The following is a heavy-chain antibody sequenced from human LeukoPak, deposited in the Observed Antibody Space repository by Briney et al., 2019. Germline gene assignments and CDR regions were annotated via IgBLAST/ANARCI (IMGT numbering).Heavy chain of an antibody. CDR1: GFTFGDYA. Sequence: GGSLRLSCTGSGFTFGDYAMSWVRQAPGKGLEWVGFIRSKAYGGTTEYDASVKGRFTISRDDSKSIAYLQMNSLEIEDTAVYYCSRNYVSGSYAFDIWGQGTMVTVSS. J-gene: IGHJ3*02. D-gene: IGHD3-10*01. CDR3: SRNYVSGSYAFDI. V-gene: IGHV3-49*04. CDR2: IRSKAYGGTT.